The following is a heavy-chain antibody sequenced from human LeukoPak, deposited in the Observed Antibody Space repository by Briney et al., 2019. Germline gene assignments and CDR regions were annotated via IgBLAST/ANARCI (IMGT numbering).Heavy chain of an antibody. Sequence: ASVKVSCKASGYSFIDYYMHWVRQAPGQGLEWMGWINPNSGGTNYAQKFQGRVTMTRVTSISTAYMELSRLRSDDTAVYYSARTYCNSTRCSNWFDPWGQGTLVTVSS. CDR2: INPNSGGT. CDR1: GYSFIDYY. CDR3: ARTYCNSTRCSNWFDP. D-gene: IGHD2-2*01. V-gene: IGHV1-2*02. J-gene: IGHJ5*02.